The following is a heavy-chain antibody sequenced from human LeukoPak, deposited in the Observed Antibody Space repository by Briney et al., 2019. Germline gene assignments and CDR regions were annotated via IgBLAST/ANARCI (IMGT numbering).Heavy chain of an antibody. V-gene: IGHV7-4-1*02. CDR2: INTYTRNP. Sequence: ASVKVSCKASGYTFTTYVLNWVRQAPGHGFEWMGFINTYTRNPTYAQGFTGRFVFSLDTSVSTAYLQISNLKAEDTAVYYCARQVGTASSHDFGHWGHGTLVTVSS. CDR3: ARQVGTASSHDFGH. J-gene: IGHJ4*01. CDR1: GYTFTTYV. D-gene: IGHD2-21*02.